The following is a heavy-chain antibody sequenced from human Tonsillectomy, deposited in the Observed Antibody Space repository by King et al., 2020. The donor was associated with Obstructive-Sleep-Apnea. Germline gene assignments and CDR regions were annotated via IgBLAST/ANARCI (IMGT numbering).Heavy chain of an antibody. Sequence: VQLVESGGGLVQPGRSLRLSCAASGFTFDEYAMHWVRQAPGKGLEWFSGISWNSGSIGYADSVKGRFTISRDNAKNSLYLQLNSLRAEDTALYYCAKDVVVAASYAFDIWGQGTMVTVSS. CDR2: ISWNSGSI. CDR1: GFTFDEYA. CDR3: AKDVVVAASYAFDI. D-gene: IGHD2-15*01. J-gene: IGHJ3*02. V-gene: IGHV3-9*01.